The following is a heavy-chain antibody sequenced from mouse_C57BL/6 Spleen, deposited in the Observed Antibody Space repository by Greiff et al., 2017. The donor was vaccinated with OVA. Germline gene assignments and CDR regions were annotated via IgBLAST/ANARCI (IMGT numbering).Heavy chain of an antibody. D-gene: IGHD1-1*01. CDR1: GYSITSDY. Sequence: EVQLVESGPGLAKPSQTLSLTCSVTGYSITSDYWNWIRKFPGNKLEYMGYISYSGSTYYNPSLISRISITRDTSKNQYYLQLHSVTTADTDTYYSSRIDYNGYAMDYWGQGTSVTVSS. CDR2: ISYSGST. V-gene: IGHV3-8*01. J-gene: IGHJ4*01. CDR3: SRIDYNGYAMDY.